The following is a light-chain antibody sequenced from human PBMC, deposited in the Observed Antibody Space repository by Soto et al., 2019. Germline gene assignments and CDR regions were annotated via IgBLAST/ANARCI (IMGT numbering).Light chain of an antibody. CDR3: QSYDSSLSGYV. CDR1: SSNIGAGYD. CDR2: GNN. V-gene: IGLV1-40*01. Sequence: QSVLTQPPSVSGAPGQRVTISCTGSSSNIGAGYDVHWYQQLPGTAPKLLIYGNNNRPSGVPDRFSVSKSGTSASLAITGLQAEDEADYYCQSYDSSLSGYVFGTGTQLTVL. J-gene: IGLJ1*01.